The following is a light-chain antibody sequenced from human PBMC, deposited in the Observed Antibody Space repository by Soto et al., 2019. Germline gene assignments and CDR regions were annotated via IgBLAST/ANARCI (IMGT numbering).Light chain of an antibody. Sequence: DIQMTQSPSTLSGSVGDRVTITCRPSQTISSWLAWYQQKPGKAPKLLIYKASTLKSGVPSRFSGSGSGTEFTLTISSLQPDDFATYNCQHYNSYSEAFGQGTTADIK. CDR1: QTISSW. J-gene: IGKJ1*01. CDR2: KAS. V-gene: IGKV1-5*03. CDR3: QHYNSYSEA.